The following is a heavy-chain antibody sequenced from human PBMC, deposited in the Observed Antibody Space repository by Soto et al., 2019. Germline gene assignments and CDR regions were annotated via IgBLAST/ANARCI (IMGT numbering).Heavy chain of an antibody. D-gene: IGHD6-13*01. CDR2: IFYSGNT. CDR3: ARDRGSSWMYRWFDP. V-gene: IGHV4-30-4*01. J-gene: IGHJ5*02. CDR1: GGSISSGDYY. Sequence: SETLSLTCTVSGGSISSGDYYWSWIRQPPGKGLEWIGYIFYSGNTYYNPSLKSRVSISVDTSKNQFSLKLSSVTAADTAVYYCARDRGSSWMYRWFDPWGQGTLVTVSS.